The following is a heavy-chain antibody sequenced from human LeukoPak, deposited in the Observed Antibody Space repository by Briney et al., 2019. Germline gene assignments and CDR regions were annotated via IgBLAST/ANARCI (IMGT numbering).Heavy chain of an antibody. D-gene: IGHD6-19*01. CDR2: INHSGST. CDR3: ARGTSYRSGWYNY. V-gene: IGHV4-34*01. J-gene: IGHJ4*02. CDR1: GASFSGYY. Sequence: SETLSLTCAVYGASFSGYYWSWIRQPPGKGLEWIGEINHSGSTNYNPSHKSRVTISVDTSKNQFSLKLSSVTAADTAVYYCARGTSYRSGWYNYWGQGTLVTVSS.